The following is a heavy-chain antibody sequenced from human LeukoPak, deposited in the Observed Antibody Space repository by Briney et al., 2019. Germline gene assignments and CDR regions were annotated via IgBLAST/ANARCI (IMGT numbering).Heavy chain of an antibody. Sequence: SETLSLTCTVSGYSISSGYYWGWIRQPPGRGLEWIGIIYHSGSTYFNPSLKSRVTISVDTSKNQFSLKLTSVTAADTAVYYCAKGPASGDSWGQGTLVTVSS. CDR1: GYSISSGYY. D-gene: IGHD3-10*01. J-gene: IGHJ5*01. V-gene: IGHV4-38-2*02. CDR3: AKGPASGDS. CDR2: IYHSGST.